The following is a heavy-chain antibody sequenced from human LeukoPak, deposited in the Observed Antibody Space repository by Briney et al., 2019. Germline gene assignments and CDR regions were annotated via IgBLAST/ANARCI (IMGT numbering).Heavy chain of an antibody. CDR3: ARRWLREFDY. J-gene: IGHJ4*02. D-gene: IGHD5-12*01. Sequence: SETLSLTCAVYGGSFSGYYWSWIRQPPGKGLEWIGEINHSGSTNYNPSLRSRVTISVDTSKNQFSLKLSSVTAADTAVYYCARRWLREFDYWGQGTLVTVSS. V-gene: IGHV4-34*01. CDR1: GGSFSGYY. CDR2: INHSGST.